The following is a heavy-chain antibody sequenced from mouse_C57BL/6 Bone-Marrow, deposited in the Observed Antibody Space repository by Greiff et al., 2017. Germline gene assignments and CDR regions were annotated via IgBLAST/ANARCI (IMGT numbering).Heavy chain of an antibody. V-gene: IGHV3-8*01. CDR1: GYSITSDY. D-gene: IGHD1-1*01. J-gene: IGHJ1*03. Sequence: DVQLVESGPGLAKPSQTLSFTCSVTGYSITSDYWYWFRQFPENKLESMGYISYRGRTYYYPSLKSRISITPDTSKNQYYLQLNSVTTEDTATYYCARRGYCGSWYWYFDVWGTGTTVTVSS. CDR3: ARRGYCGSWYWYFDV. CDR2: ISYRGRT.